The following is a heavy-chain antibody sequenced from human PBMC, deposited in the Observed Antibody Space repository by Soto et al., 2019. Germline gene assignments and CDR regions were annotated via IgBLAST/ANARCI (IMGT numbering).Heavy chain of an antibody. Sequence: SETLSLTCTVSGGSISSYYWSWIRQPPGKGLEWIGYIYYSGSTNYNPSLKSRVTISVDTSKNQFSLKLSSVTAADTAVYYCARALGSSPLSFWGQGTLVTVSS. J-gene: IGHJ1*01. CDR1: GGSISSYY. V-gene: IGHV4-59*01. CDR3: ARALGSSPLSF. CDR2: IYYSGST. D-gene: IGHD6-6*01.